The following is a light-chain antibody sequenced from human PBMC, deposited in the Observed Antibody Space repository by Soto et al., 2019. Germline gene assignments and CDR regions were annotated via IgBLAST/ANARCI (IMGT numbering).Light chain of an antibody. CDR1: SSDIGGYKY. V-gene: IGLV2-14*01. Sequence: LTQPASVSGSLGQSVTISCTGTSSDIGGYKYVSWYQQHPGKAPKLIIFEVSNRPSGVSDRFSGSNSGNTASLTISGLQAEDEADYYCSSHAGSNNYVFGTGTKVTVL. J-gene: IGLJ1*01. CDR3: SSHAGSNNYV. CDR2: EVS.